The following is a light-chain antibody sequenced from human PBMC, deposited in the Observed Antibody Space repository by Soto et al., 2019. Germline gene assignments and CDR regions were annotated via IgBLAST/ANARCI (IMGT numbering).Light chain of an antibody. CDR3: QQYGRTPPWT. Sequence: EVVMTQSPATVSVSPGERATLSCRASQGVSSNLAWYQQKPGQAPRLLIYGASTRATGTPARFSGSGSGTDFTLTISRLEPEDNAVYYCQQYGRTPPWTFGQGTKVDIK. V-gene: IGKV3-15*01. CDR2: GAS. CDR1: QGVSSN. J-gene: IGKJ1*01.